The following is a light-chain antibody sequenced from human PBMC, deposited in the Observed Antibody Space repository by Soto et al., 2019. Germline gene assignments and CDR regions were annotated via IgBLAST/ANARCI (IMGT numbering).Light chain of an antibody. CDR1: QSVGSY. CDR3: QQRSNLPLT. Sequence: EIVLTQSPATLSLSPGERATLSCRASQSVGSYLAWYQQKPGQAPRLLIYDASNRATGIPARFSGSGSVTDFTLTISSLEPEDFAVYYCQQRSNLPLTFGVGTKVEIK. V-gene: IGKV3-11*01. J-gene: IGKJ4*01. CDR2: DAS.